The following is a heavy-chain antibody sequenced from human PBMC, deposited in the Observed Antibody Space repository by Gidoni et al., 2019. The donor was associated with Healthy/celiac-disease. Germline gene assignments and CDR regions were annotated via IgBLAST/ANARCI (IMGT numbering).Heavy chain of an antibody. V-gene: IGHV3-30*18. CDR1: GFTFSSYG. Sequence: AASGFTFSSYGMHWVRQAPGKGLEWVAVISYDGSNKYYADSVKGRFTIARDNSKNTLYLQMNSLRAEDTAVYYCAKIGITGAYGMDVWGQGTTVTVSS. CDR3: AKIGITGAYGMDV. CDR2: ISYDGSNK. D-gene: IGHD3-16*01. J-gene: IGHJ6*02.